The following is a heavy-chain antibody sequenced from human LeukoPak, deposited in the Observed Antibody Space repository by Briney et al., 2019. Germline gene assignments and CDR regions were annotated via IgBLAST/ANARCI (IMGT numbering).Heavy chain of an antibody. CDR2: ISSSGSTI. J-gene: IGHJ4*02. V-gene: IGHV3-48*03. Sequence: GGSLRLSCAASGFTFSSYEMNWVRQAPGKGLEWVSYISSSGSTIYYADSVKGRFTISRDNAKNSLYQQMNCLRAEDTAVYYCATALTTVNPLIDYWGQGTLVTVSS. D-gene: IGHD4-17*01. CDR3: ATALTTVNPLIDY. CDR1: GFTFSSYE.